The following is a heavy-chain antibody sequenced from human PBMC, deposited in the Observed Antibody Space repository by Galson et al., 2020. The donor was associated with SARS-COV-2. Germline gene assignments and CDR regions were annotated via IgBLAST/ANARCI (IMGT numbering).Heavy chain of an antibody. J-gene: IGHJ2*01. Sequence: SQTLSLTCTVSGGSISSSNYYWGWIRQPPGKGLEWIGSINYSGATYYNPSLKSRVTMSVDTFKNQFSLKLSSVTAADTAVYYCARRPTMATILAACYFDFWGRGTLVTVSS. CDR3: ARRPTMATILAACYFDF. D-gene: IGHD3-3*01. CDR2: INYSGAT. CDR1: GGSISSSNYY. V-gene: IGHV4-39*01.